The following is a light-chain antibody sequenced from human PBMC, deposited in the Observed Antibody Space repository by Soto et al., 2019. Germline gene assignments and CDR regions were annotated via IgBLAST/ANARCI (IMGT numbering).Light chain of an antibody. Sequence: QSVLTQPASVSGSPGQSITISCTGSSGDVGTYNLVSWYQQHPGRAPKLIIFEVNKRPSGVSNRFAGSKSGNTASLAISGLQAEDEGDYYCQSYDSTLSARYVFGTGTKLTVL. CDR3: QSYDSTLSARYV. V-gene: IGLV2-23*02. CDR2: EVN. CDR1: SGDVGTYNL. J-gene: IGLJ1*01.